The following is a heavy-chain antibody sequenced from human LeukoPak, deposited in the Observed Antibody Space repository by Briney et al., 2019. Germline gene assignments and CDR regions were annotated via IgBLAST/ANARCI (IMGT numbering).Heavy chain of an antibody. CDR3: ASEGTTGTTWGPDY. CDR2: IDSDGYST. Sequence: PGGSLRLSCTASGFTFGDYAMSWFRQAPGKGLVWVSRIDSDGYSTACADSVKGRFTISRDNAKNTLYLQMNSLRAEDTAVYYCASEGTTGTTWGPDYWGQGTLVTVSS. J-gene: IGHJ4*02. V-gene: IGHV3-74*01. D-gene: IGHD1-1*01. CDR1: GFTFGDYA.